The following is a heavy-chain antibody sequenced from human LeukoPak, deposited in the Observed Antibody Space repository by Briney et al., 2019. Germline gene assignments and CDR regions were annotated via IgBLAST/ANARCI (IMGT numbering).Heavy chain of an antibody. J-gene: IGHJ3*02. CDR1: GGSISSRSYS. CDR3: ARESPYGSDAFDI. Sequence: SETLSLTCTVSGGSISSRSYSWSWIRQPPGKGLEWIGYIYHSGSTYYNPSLKSRVTISVDRSKNQFSLKLSSVTAADTAVYYCARESPYGSDAFDIWGQGTMVTVSS. D-gene: IGHD4-17*01. V-gene: IGHV4-30-2*01. CDR2: IYHSGST.